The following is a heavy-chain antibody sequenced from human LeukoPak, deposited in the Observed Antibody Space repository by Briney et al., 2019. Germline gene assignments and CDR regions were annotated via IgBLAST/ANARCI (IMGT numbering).Heavy chain of an antibody. Sequence: GGSLRLSCAASGFTFDDYAMHWVRQAPGKGLEWVSGISWNSGSIGYADSVKGRFTISRDNAKNSLYLQMNSLRAEDTALYYCARKRGVVVPAARYDAFDIWGQGTMVTVSS. J-gene: IGHJ3*02. CDR3: ARKRGVVVPAARYDAFDI. CDR2: ISWNSGSI. V-gene: IGHV3-9*01. D-gene: IGHD2-2*01. CDR1: GFTFDDYA.